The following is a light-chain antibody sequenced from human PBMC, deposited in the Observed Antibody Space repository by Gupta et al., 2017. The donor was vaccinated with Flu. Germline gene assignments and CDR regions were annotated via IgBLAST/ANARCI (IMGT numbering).Light chain of an antibody. CDR1: SSDAGGSND. CDR2: DVS. Sequence: QSALTQPRSVSWSPGPSVTISCTGTSSDAGGSNDVSWYQQHPSKAPKLMIYDVSKRPSEVSDRLSGSKSGNTASVTISGLQAEDEADYYCCSYAGSDTGSWVFGGGTKLTVL. V-gene: IGLV2-11*01. CDR3: CSYAGSDTGSWV. J-gene: IGLJ3*02.